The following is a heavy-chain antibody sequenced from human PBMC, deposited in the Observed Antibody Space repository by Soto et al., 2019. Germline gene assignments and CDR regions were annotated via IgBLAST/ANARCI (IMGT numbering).Heavy chain of an antibody. Sequence: GGSLRLSCAASGFTVSSNYMSWVRQAPGKGLEWVSVIYSGGSTYYADSVKGRFTISRDNSKNTLYLQMNSLRAEDTAVYYCARIYGSGSYSHNWFDPWGQGTLVTVSS. CDR2: IYSGGST. D-gene: IGHD3-10*01. J-gene: IGHJ5*02. CDR3: ARIYGSGSYSHNWFDP. V-gene: IGHV3-66*01. CDR1: GFTVSSNY.